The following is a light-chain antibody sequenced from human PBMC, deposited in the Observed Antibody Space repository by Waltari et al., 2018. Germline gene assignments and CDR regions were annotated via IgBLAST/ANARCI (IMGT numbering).Light chain of an antibody. Sequence: DIQMTQSPSTLSASVGDTITITCRASPSISNYLAWYQQKPGKAPKLLIYKASTSGSGVPSRFSGSGSGTEFTLTINSLQPDDFATYYCQQYNTYSSFGQGTKLEIK. CDR3: QQYNTYSS. CDR1: PSISNY. J-gene: IGKJ2*03. CDR2: KAS. V-gene: IGKV1-5*03.